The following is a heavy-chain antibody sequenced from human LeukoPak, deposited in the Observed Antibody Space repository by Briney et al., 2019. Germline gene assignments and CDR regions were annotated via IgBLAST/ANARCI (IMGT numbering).Heavy chain of an antibody. V-gene: IGHV4-59*08. CDR3: ARSLTTGIDWFDP. CDR2: VYYSGSS. Sequence: PSETLSLTCTVSGDSISNYYWSWIRQPPGKGLEWIGCVYYSGSSNYDPSLKSRVTISLDTSKNQFSLRLNFVTAADTAVYYCARSLTTGIDWFDPWGQGTLVTVSS. CDR1: GDSISNYY. D-gene: IGHD4/OR15-4a*01. J-gene: IGHJ5*02.